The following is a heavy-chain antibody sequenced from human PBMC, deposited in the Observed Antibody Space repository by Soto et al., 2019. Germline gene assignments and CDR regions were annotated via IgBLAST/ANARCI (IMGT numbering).Heavy chain of an antibody. CDR3: ARDRQWLIDHLGAFDI. V-gene: IGHV3-33*01. Sequence: GSLRLYCAAAGFTFSSYGMQWVRQAPGKGLEWVAVIWYDGSNKYYADSVKGRFTISRDNSKNTLYLQMNSLRAEDTAVYYCARDRQWLIDHLGAFDIWGQGTMVTVSS. CDR1: GFTFSSYG. CDR2: IWYDGSNK. J-gene: IGHJ3*02. D-gene: IGHD6-19*01.